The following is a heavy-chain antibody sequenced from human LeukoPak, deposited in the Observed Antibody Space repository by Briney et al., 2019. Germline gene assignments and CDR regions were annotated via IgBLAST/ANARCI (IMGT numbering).Heavy chain of an antibody. Sequence: GGSLRLSCAASGFTFSDYYMSWIRQAPGKGLEWVSYISGRRSRGDTIFYADSVKGRFTISRDNSKNTLYLQMNSLRAEDTAVYYCAKSPAGFGELTFDYWGQGTLVTVSS. D-gene: IGHD3-10*01. CDR1: GFTFSDYY. V-gene: IGHV3-11*01. CDR2: ISGRRSRGDTI. CDR3: AKSPAGFGELTFDY. J-gene: IGHJ4*02.